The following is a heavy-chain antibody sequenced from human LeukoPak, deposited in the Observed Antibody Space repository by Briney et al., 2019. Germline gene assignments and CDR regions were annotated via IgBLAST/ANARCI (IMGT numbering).Heavy chain of an antibody. V-gene: IGHV1-8*01. CDR2: MNPNSGNT. J-gene: IGHJ5*02. D-gene: IGHD6-19*01. CDR3: ARGRGSGHKENWFDP. CDR1: GYTFTTYD. Sequence: ASVKVSCKASGYTFTTYDINWVRQATGQGREWMGWMNPNSGNTGYAQKFQGRVTMTRNTSITTAYMELSSLRSEDTAVYYCARGRGSGHKENWFDPWGQGTLVTVSS.